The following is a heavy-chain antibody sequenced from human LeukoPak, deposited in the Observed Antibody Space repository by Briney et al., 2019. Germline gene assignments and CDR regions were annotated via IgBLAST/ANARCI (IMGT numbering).Heavy chain of an antibody. V-gene: IGHV5-51*01. CDR3: ARRPRSGSAYKASFDY. CDR2: FYPGDSDT. J-gene: IGHJ4*02. D-gene: IGHD6-25*01. CDR1: GCSFTTYW. Sequence: GEALKISCKGSGCSFTTYWIGWVRQLPGKGLEWMGSFYPGDSDTSYSPSFPGQLPISATQSITTAYLQWSSLKPSDPAMYYCARRPRSGSAYKASFDYCGQGTLVTVSS.